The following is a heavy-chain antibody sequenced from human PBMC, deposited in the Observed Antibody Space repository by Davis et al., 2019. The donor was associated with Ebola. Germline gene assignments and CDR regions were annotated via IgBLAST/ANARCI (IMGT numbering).Heavy chain of an antibody. Sequence: GESLKISCVASGFTFRNAWMSWVRQAPGKGLEWVGRVKSKTDGGTTGYAAPVKGRFTISRDDSKNTLYLQMNSLKSEDTAVYYCTRTPAAGLWGQGTLVTVSS. J-gene: IGHJ4*02. V-gene: IGHV3-15*01. CDR3: TRTPAAGL. CDR2: VKSKTDGGTT. D-gene: IGHD6-13*01. CDR1: GFTFRNAW.